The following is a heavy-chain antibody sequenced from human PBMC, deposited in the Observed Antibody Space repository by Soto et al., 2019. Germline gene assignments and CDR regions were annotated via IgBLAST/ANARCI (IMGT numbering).Heavy chain of an antibody. Sequence: EAQLVESGGGLVQPGESLRLSCAASGFPFSDCSMNWVRQAPGKGPEWVAYISSSGSTTHYAESVKGRFSVSRDNAKNSLYLQMNSLRDDDTAVYYCARDLRRKPFDLWGQGSLVTVSS. CDR3: ARDLRRKPFDL. CDR2: ISSSGSTT. J-gene: IGHJ4*02. V-gene: IGHV3-48*02. CDR1: GFPFSDCS.